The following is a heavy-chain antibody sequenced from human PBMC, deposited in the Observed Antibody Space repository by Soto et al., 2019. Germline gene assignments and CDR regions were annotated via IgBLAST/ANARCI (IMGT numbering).Heavy chain of an antibody. CDR2: ISYSGST. V-gene: IGHV4-39*01. Sequence: SETLSLTCTVSGGSISSSSSSWGWIRQPLGQGLEWLGIISYSGSTYYSPFLKSRVTISVDASKNLFSLKLSSVTAADTAVYYCARTYVTDVVVVPASKDYMDVWGKGTTVTVSS. D-gene: IGHD2-2*01. J-gene: IGHJ6*03. CDR3: ARTYVTDVVVVPASKDYMDV. CDR1: GGSISSSSSS.